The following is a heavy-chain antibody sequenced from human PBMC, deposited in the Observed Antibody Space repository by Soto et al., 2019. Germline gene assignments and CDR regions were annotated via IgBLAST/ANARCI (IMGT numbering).Heavy chain of an antibody. J-gene: IGHJ6*02. Sequence: GGSLRLSCAASGFTFHNYAMHWVRQAPGKGLEWVAGISWSSSTIYYADSVKGRFTISRDNAKNSLYLQMNSLRDEDTAVYYCARDSPPMDVWGQGTTVTVSS. V-gene: IGHV3-48*02. CDR2: ISWSSSTI. CDR1: GFTFHNYA. CDR3: ARDSPPMDV.